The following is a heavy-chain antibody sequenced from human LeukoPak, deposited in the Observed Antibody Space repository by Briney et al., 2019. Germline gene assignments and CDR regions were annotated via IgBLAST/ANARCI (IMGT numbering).Heavy chain of an antibody. J-gene: IGHJ4*02. V-gene: IGHV1-46*01. CDR1: GYTFTSYY. D-gene: IGHD3-10*01. Sequence: ASVKVSCKASGYTFTSYYMHWVRQAPGQGLEWMGIINPSGGSTSYAQKFQGRVTMTRDMSTSTVYMELSSLRSEDTAVYYRARDSGERGSGSYLIAYWGQGTLVTVSS. CDR2: INPSGGST. CDR3: ARDSGERGSGSYLIAY.